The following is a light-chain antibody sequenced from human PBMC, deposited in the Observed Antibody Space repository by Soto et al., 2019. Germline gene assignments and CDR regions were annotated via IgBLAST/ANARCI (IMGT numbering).Light chain of an antibody. J-gene: IGKJ5*01. CDR2: DTS. Sequence: IEVPQSPATLSLSPGERAALSCRASQSVGSFLAWYQQKPGQAPRLLIYDTSIRATGIPARFSGSGSGTDFTLTISSLEPEDFAVYYCKQPNRWPPTFTFGQGTRLEIK. V-gene: IGKV3-11*01. CDR1: QSVGSF. CDR3: KQPNRWPPTFT.